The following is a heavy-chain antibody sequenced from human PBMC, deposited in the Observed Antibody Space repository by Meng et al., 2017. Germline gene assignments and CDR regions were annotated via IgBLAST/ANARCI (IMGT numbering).Heavy chain of an antibody. D-gene: IGHD6-19*01. V-gene: IGHV1-18*01. CDR3: ARAGIAVAGPDY. Sequence: VQRGQSVAEVKKPGSSVKVSFKASGNTFSSYGISWVRQAPGQGLEWIGWISAYNGNTNYAQKLQGRVTMTTDTSTSTAYMELRSLRSDDTAVYYCARAGIAVAGPDYWGQGTLVTVSS. CDR2: ISAYNGNT. J-gene: IGHJ4*02. CDR1: GNTFSSYG.